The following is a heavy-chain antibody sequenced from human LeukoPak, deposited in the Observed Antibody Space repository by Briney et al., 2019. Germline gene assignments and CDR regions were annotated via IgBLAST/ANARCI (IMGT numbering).Heavy chain of an antibody. D-gene: IGHD6-19*01. V-gene: IGHV3-30-3*01. CDR3: AREVLAYSSGWEPSGY. Sequence: GGSLRLSCAASGFTFSSYAMHWVRQAPGKGLEWVAVISYDGSNKYYADSVKGRFTISRDNSKNTLYLQMNSQRAEDTAVYYCAREVLAYSSGWEPSGYWGQGTLVTVSS. CDR1: GFTFSSYA. J-gene: IGHJ4*02. CDR2: ISYDGSNK.